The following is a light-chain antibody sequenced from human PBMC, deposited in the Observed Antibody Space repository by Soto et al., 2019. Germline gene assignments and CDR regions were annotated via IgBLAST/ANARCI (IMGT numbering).Light chain of an antibody. CDR1: SSDVGGYNY. V-gene: IGLV2-14*01. CDR3: SSYTSSSTYV. J-gene: IGLJ1*01. CDR2: DVD. Sequence: QSVLTQTASVSGSPGQSITISCTGTSSDVGGYNYVSWYQQHPGKAPKLMIYDVDNRPSGVSNRFSASKSGNTASLTISGLQAEDEADYYCSSYTSSSTYVFGTGTQLTVL.